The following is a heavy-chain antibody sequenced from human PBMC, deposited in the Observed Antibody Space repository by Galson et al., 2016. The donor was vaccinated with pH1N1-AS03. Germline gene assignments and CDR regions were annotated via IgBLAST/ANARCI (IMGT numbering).Heavy chain of an antibody. Sequence: WVLQAPGHVLQGLGWMRVYTGKTNYAEKFQERVTMTRQISTTTAYLELRSLRSDDTAVYYCARGGDHASYWGQGTLVTVSS. J-gene: IGHJ4*02. CDR2: MRVYTGKT. D-gene: IGHD3-10*01. V-gene: IGHV1-18*01. CDR3: ARGGDHASY.